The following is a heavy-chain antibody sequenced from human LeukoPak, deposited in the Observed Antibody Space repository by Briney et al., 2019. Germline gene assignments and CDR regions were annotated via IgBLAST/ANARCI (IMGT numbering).Heavy chain of an antibody. V-gene: IGHV1-18*01. D-gene: IGHD3-22*01. J-gene: IGHJ4*02. CDR3: ARVPPDYYDSSGYSEGLDY. Sequence: GASVKVSCKASGYTFTSYGISWVRQAPGQGLEWMGWISAYNGNTNYAQKLQGRVTMTTDTSTSTAYMELRSLRYYDTAVYYCARVPPDYYDSSGYSEGLDYWGQGTLVTVSS. CDR2: ISAYNGNT. CDR1: GYTFTSYG.